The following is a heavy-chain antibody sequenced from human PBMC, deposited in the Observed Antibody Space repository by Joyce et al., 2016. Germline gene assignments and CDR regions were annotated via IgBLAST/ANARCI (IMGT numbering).Heavy chain of an antibody. CDR3: ARETAVTGTTFDY. CDR1: GFTFRNYA. V-gene: IGHV3-30-3*01. D-gene: IGHD1-1*01. CDR2: VSYDGSNK. Sequence: QVHLVESGGGVVQPGTSLRLSCAASGFTFRNYAMHWVRQAPGKGLEWGAIVSYDGSNKFYTDSVEGRFTISKDFSRNTVYLQMNSLRVDDTAVYYCARETAVTGTTFDYWGQGALVTVSS. J-gene: IGHJ4*02.